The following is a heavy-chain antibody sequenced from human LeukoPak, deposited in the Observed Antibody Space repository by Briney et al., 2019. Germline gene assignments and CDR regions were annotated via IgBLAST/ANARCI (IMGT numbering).Heavy chain of an antibody. D-gene: IGHD6-6*01. V-gene: IGHV4-39*01. CDR2: IYYSGST. J-gene: IGHJ4*02. CDR3: ARSLGDSSSSG. CDR1: GGSISSSSYY. Sequence: SETLSLTCTVSGGSISSSSYYWGWIRQPLGKGLEWIGSIYYSGSTYYNPSLKSRVTISVDTSKNQFSLKLSSVTAADTAVYYCARSLGDSSSSGWGQGTLVTVSS.